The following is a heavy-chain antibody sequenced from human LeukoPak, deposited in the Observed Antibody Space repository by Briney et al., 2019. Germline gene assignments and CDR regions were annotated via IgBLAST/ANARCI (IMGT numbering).Heavy chain of an antibody. CDR2: INSDGSST. D-gene: IGHD6-13*01. Sequence: PGGSLRLSCAASGFTFSSYWMHWVRQAPGKGLVWVSRINSDGSSTSYADSVKGRFTISRDNAKNTLYLQMNSLRAEDTAVYYCARGADSSSWPYYYYYMDVWGKGTTVTVSS. J-gene: IGHJ6*03. CDR3: ARGADSSSWPYYYYYMDV. CDR1: GFTFSSYW. V-gene: IGHV3-74*01.